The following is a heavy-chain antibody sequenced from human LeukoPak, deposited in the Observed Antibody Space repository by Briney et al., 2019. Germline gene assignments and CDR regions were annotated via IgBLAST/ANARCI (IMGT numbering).Heavy chain of an antibody. D-gene: IGHD6-19*01. Sequence: PSETLSLTCTVSGGSIITRSYNWGWTRQPHGKGLEWIGSIYYSGSTNYNPSLESRVTIYVDTSKNQFSLRLTSVTAADTAVYYCARRSVAVENYFDYWGQGSLVTVSS. CDR3: ARRSVAVENYFDY. CDR1: GGSIITRSYN. V-gene: IGHV4-39*01. J-gene: IGHJ4*02. CDR2: IYYSGST.